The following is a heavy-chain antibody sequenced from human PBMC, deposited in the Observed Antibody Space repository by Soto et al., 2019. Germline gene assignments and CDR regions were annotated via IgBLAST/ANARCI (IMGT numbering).Heavy chain of an antibody. D-gene: IGHD1-7*01. V-gene: IGHV3-49*04. CDR3: TRGPYNRIYILYYFDS. CDR1: GFTFGDYA. CDR2: IRSKAYGGTT. J-gene: IGHJ4*02. Sequence: GGSLRLSCTASGFTFGDYAMSWVRQAPGKGLEWVGFIRSKAYGGTTEYAASVKGRFTISRDDSKSIAYLQMNSLKTEDTAVYYCTRGPYNRIYILYYFDSWGQGTLVTVSS.